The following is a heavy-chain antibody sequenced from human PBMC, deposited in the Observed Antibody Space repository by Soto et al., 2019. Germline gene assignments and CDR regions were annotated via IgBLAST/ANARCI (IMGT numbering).Heavy chain of an antibody. CDR3: ARDHQRSIPSPPDV. J-gene: IGHJ6*02. D-gene: IGHD2-2*01. Sequence: AGGSLRLSCAASGFTFSSYAMHWVRQAPGKGLEWVAVISYDGSNKYYADSVKGRFTISRDNSKNTLYLQMNSLRAEDTAVYYCARDHQRSIPSPPDVWGQGTTVTVSS. CDR2: ISYDGSNK. CDR1: GFTFSSYA. V-gene: IGHV3-30-3*01.